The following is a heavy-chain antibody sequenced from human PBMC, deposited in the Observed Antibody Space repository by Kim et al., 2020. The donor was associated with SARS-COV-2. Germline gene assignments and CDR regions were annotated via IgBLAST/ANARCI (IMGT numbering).Heavy chain of an antibody. CDR2: INHSGST. V-gene: IGHV4-34*01. D-gene: IGHD6-19*01. Sequence: SETLSLTCAVYGGCFSGYYWSWIRQLPGKGLEWIGEINHSGSTNYNPSLKSRVTISVDTSKNQFSLKLSSVTAADTAVYYCARAGRQWLVRPIFYYFDYWGQGTLVTVSS. CDR3: ARAGRQWLVRPIFYYFDY. CDR1: GGCFSGYY. J-gene: IGHJ4*02.